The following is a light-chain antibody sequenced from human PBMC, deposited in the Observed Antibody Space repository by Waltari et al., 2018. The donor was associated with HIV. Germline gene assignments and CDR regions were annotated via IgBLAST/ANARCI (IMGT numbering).Light chain of an antibody. J-gene: IGKJ1*01. V-gene: IGKV1-39*01. Sequence: DIQLTQSPSSLSASVGDRVTITCRARQSISKSLHWYQQKPGRAPKLLIYAASTLQSGVPSRFSGSGSGTDFTLTISSLQPEDFATYYCQRSSSVPTF. CDR1: QSISKS. CDR3: QRSSSVPT. CDR2: AAS.